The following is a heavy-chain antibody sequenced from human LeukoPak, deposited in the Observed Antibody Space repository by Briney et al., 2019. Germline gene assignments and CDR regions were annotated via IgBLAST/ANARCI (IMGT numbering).Heavy chain of an antibody. Sequence: GGSLRLSCAASGFTVSSNYMSWVRQAPGKGLEWVSVIYSGGSTYYADSVKGRFTISRDNSKNTLYLQMNSLRAEDTAVYYCARDLKWPYWYFDLWGRGTLLRVSS. D-gene: IGHD5-12*01. CDR2: IYSGGST. CDR1: GFTVSSNY. V-gene: IGHV3-53*01. J-gene: IGHJ2*01. CDR3: ARDLKWPYWYFDL.